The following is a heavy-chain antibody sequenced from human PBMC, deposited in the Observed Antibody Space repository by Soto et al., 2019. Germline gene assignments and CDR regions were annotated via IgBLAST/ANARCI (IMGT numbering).Heavy chain of an antibody. CDR3: ARGDARGPLEGYYYMDV. Sequence: PSETLSLACAVYGGSFSSYYWSWIRQPPGKGLEWIGYIYYSGSTNYNPSLKSRVAISVDTSKNQFSLKLSSVTAADTAVYYCARGDARGPLEGYYYMDVWGKGTTVTVSS. D-gene: IGHD2-21*02. CDR2: IYYSGST. V-gene: IGHV4-59*01. CDR1: GGSFSSYY. J-gene: IGHJ6*03.